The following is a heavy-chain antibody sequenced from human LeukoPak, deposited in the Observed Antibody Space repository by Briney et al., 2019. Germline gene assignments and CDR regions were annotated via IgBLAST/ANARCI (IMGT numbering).Heavy chain of an antibody. CDR3: ARGQANYYDSSGYERNPYYFDY. D-gene: IGHD3-22*01. Sequence: SETLSLTCAVYGGSFSGYYWSWIRQPPGKGLEWIGEINHSGSTNYNPSLKSRVTISVDTSKNQFSLKLSSVTAADTAVYYCARGQANYYDSSGYERNPYYFDYWGQGTLVTVSS. V-gene: IGHV4-34*01. CDR1: GGSFSGYY. J-gene: IGHJ4*02. CDR2: INHSGST.